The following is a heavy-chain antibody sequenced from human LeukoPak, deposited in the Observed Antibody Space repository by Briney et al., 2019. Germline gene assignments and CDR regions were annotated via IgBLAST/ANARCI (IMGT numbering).Heavy chain of an antibody. Sequence: PGGSLRLSCAASGSTFSDYYMSWIRQAPGKGLEWVSYISSSGSTIYYADSVKGRFTISRDNAKNSLYLQMNSLRAEGTAVYYCARSRIAAASPVGYWGQGTLFTVSS. CDR3: ARSRIAAASPVGY. CDR1: GSTFSDYY. J-gene: IGHJ4*02. V-gene: IGHV3-11*04. CDR2: ISSSGSTI. D-gene: IGHD6-13*01.